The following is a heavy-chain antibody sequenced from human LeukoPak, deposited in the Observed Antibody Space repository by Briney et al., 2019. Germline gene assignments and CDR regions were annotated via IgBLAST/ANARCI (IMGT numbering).Heavy chain of an antibody. Sequence: GGSLRLSCAASGFTFSGYAVSWVRQAPGKGLEWVSAISGSGFSTYYADSVKGRFTISRDNSKNTLYLQMNSLRAEDTAVYYCASQGVDTILFFRYYFDYWGQGTLVTVSS. D-gene: IGHD5-18*01. CDR1: GFTFSGYA. V-gene: IGHV3-23*01. J-gene: IGHJ4*02. CDR3: ASQGVDTILFFRYYFDY. CDR2: ISGSGFST.